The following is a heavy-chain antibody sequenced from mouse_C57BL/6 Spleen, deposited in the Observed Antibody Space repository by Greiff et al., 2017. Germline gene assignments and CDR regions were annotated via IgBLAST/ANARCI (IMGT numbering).Heavy chain of an antibody. CDR3: ARTDYYGSSYAMDY. Sequence: QVQLQQSGAELARPGASVKLSCKASGYTFTSYGISWVKQRTGQGLEWIGEIYPRSGNTYYNEKFKGKATLTADKSSSTAYMGLRSLTSEDSAVYFCARTDYYGSSYAMDYWGQGTSVTVSS. J-gene: IGHJ4*01. D-gene: IGHD1-1*01. CDR1: GYTFTSYG. V-gene: IGHV1-81*01. CDR2: IYPRSGNT.